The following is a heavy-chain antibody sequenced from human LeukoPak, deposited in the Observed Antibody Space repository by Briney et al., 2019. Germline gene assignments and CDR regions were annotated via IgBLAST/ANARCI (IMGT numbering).Heavy chain of an antibody. CDR3: ARAPVTSCRVAFCYPFDL. D-gene: IGHD2-15*01. CDR1: GFPLSSYA. CDR2: TSSSDDGT. Sequence: GGSLRLSCAASGFPLSSYAMSWVRQVPGKGLEWVSATSSSDDGTYHADSVRGRFTIYRDNFRNTLYLQMNRLRVEDAALYYCARAPVTSCRVAFCYPFDLWGQGVLVTVSS. J-gene: IGHJ4*02. V-gene: IGHV3-23*01.